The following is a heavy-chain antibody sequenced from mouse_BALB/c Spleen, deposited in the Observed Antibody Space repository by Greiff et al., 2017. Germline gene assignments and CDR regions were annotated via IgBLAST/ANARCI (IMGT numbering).Heavy chain of an antibody. V-gene: IGHV3-2*02. Sequence: EVKLQESGPGLVKPSQSLSLTCTVTGYSITSDYAWNWIRQFPGNKLEWMGYISYSGSTSYNPSLKSRISITRDTSKNQFFLQLNSVTTEDTATYYCARGATVYFDYWGQGTTLTVSS. CDR2: ISYSGST. D-gene: IGHD1-1*01. CDR1: GYSITSDYA. CDR3: ARGATVYFDY. J-gene: IGHJ2*01.